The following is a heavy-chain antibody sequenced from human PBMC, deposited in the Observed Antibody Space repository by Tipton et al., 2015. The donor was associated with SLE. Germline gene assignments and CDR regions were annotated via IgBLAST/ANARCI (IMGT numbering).Heavy chain of an antibody. Sequence: GAEVKKPGASVKVSCKASGYTFSNYYIHWVRQAPGQGLEWMGIINSGGGATSYAQKFQGRVTMARDTSTSTVYMELSSLRSEDTAIYYCARDRDWYYGPAPDYWGQGTLLTVSS. CDR3: ARDRDWYYGPAPDY. D-gene: IGHD1-7*01. V-gene: IGHV1-46*01. CDR1: GYTFSNYY. J-gene: IGHJ4*02. CDR2: INSGGGAT.